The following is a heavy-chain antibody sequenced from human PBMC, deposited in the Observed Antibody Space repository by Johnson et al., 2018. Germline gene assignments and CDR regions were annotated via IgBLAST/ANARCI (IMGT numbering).Heavy chain of an antibody. V-gene: IGHV3-49*03. CDR3: SRDRYSSAWFVVAFDM. Sequence: VQLVESGGDLVQPGRSXRLSCTASGFTFGDYAMSWFRQAPGKGLEWVGFIRNKVYGETTEYAASVRGRLIISRDDSKSIVYLQMNSLKTEDTAMYYCSRDRYSSAWFVVAFDMWGQGTMVTVSS. D-gene: IGHD6-19*01. J-gene: IGHJ3*02. CDR2: IRNKVYGETT. CDR1: GFTFGDYA.